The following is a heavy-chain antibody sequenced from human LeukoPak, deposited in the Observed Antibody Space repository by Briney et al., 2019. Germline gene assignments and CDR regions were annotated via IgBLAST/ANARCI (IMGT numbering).Heavy chain of an antibody. CDR1: GFTFSSYE. CDR3: ARSDYDSSGYGHFDY. Sequence: PGGSLRLSRAASGFTFSSYEMNWVRQAPGKGLEWVSYISSSGSTIYYADSVKGRFTISRDNAKSSLYLQMNSLRAEDTAVYYCARSDYDSSGYGHFDYWGQGTLVTVSS. D-gene: IGHD3-22*01. J-gene: IGHJ4*02. CDR2: ISSSGSTI. V-gene: IGHV3-48*03.